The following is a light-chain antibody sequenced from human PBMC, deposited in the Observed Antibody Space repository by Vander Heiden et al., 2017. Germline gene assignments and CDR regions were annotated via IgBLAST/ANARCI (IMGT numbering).Light chain of an antibody. V-gene: IGLV2-23*02. CDR1: SSDVGSYNL. Sequence: QSALTQPPSVSGSPGQSITISCPGTSSDVGSYNLVSWYQQHPGKAPKLMIYEVSKRPSGVSNRFSGSKSGNTASLTISGLQAEDEADYYCCSYAGSSTFVFGGGTKLTVL. CDR2: EVS. CDR3: CSYAGSSTFV. J-gene: IGLJ2*01.